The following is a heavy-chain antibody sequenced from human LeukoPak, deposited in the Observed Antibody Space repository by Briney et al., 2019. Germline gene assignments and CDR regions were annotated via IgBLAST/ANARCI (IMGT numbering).Heavy chain of an antibody. J-gene: IGHJ4*02. D-gene: IGHD6-19*01. CDR2: ISSDGSST. V-gene: IGHV3-74*01. CDR3: ARDYTGTGYSSGCYDY. Sequence: PGGSLRLSCAASGFTFSSYWMHWVRQAPGKGLVWVSRISSDGSSTSYADSVKGRFTISRDNAKNTLYLQMNSLRAEDTAVYYCARDYTGTGYSSGCYDYWGQGTLVTVSS. CDR1: GFTFSSYW.